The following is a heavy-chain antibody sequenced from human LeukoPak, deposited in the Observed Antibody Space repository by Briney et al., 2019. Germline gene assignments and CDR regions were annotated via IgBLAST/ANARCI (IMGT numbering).Heavy chain of an antibody. CDR1: GGSFSGYY. J-gene: IGHJ4*02. V-gene: IGHV4-34*01. CDR3: ARARRSNFDY. CDR2: INHSGST. Sequence: SETLSLTCAVYGGSFSGYYWSWIRQPPGKGLEWIGEINHSGSTNYNPSLKSRVTISVDTSKNQFSLKLSSVTAADTAVYYCARARRSNFDYWGQGTLVTVSS. D-gene: IGHD1-1*01.